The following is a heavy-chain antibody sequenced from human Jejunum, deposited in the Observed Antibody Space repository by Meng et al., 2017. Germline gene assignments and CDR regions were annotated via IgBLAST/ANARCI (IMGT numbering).Heavy chain of an antibody. CDR3: ASYDLFTGFGFDY. CDR2: IYYSGNT. Sequence: QLQLQESGPGLVKPSETLSLTCTVSGGSISSSSYYWGWIRQPPGKGLEWIGYIYYSGNTYYNPSLKSRVTISVDTPKNQFSLKLSSVTAADTAVYYCASYDLFTGFGFDYWGQGTLVTVSS. CDR1: GGSISSSSYY. J-gene: IGHJ4*02. D-gene: IGHD3-9*01. V-gene: IGHV4-30-4*08.